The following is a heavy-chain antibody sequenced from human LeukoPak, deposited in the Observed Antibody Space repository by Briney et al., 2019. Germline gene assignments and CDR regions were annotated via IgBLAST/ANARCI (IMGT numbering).Heavy chain of an antibody. CDR3: ARVSGSYYNSVYYYYYMDV. D-gene: IGHD3-10*01. Sequence: SETLSLTCTVSGGSISSYYWSWIRQPPGKGLEWIGYIYYSGSTNYNPSLKSRVTISVDTSKNQSSLTLSSVTAADTAVYYCARVSGSYYNSVYYYYYMDVWGKGTTVTVSS. J-gene: IGHJ6*03. CDR2: IYYSGST. V-gene: IGHV4-59*01. CDR1: GGSISSYY.